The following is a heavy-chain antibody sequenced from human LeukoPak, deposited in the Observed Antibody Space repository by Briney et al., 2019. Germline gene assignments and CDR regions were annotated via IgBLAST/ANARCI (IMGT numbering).Heavy chain of an antibody. CDR2: IYYSGRT. Sequence: SETLSLTCTVSGGSISSSSYYWGWIRQPPGKGLEWIGTIYYSGRTYYNPSLKSRVTISVDTSKNQFSLKLSSVTAADTAVYYCARLSTSAYFQQWGQGTLATVSS. CDR1: GGSISSSSYY. J-gene: IGHJ1*01. V-gene: IGHV4-39*01. CDR3: ARLSTSAYFQQ.